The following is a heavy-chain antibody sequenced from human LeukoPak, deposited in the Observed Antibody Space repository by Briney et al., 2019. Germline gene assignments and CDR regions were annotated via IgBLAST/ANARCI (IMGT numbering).Heavy chain of an antibody. V-gene: IGHV4-39*01. D-gene: IGHD3-10*01. CDR1: GGSISSSSYY. J-gene: IGHJ4*02. CDR3: ARLDYYGSGSIDY. CDR2: IYYSGST. Sequence: SETLSLTCTVSGGSISSSSYYWGWLRQPPGKGLEWLGSIYYSGSTYYNPSLKSRVTISVDTSKNQFSLKLSSVTAADTAVYYCARLDYYGSGSIDYWGQGTLVTVSS.